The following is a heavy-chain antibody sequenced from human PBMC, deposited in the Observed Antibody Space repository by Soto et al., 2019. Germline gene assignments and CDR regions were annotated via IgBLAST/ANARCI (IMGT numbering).Heavy chain of an antibody. CDR3: ASPYYYDSSGRAAFDY. D-gene: IGHD3-22*01. Sequence: GESLKISCKGSGYSFTSYWISWVRQMPGKGLEWMGRIDPSDSYTNYSPSFQGHVTISADKSISTAYLQWSSLKASDTAMYYCASPYYYDSSGRAAFDYWGQGTLVTVSS. V-gene: IGHV5-10-1*01. CDR2: IDPSDSYT. CDR1: GYSFTSYW. J-gene: IGHJ4*02.